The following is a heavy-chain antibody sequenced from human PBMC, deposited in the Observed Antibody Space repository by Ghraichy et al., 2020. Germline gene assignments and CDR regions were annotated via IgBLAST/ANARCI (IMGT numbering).Heavy chain of an antibody. J-gene: IGHJ6*02. V-gene: IGHV3-30-3*01. CDR1: GFTFSSYA. CDR3: ARDKSVTTLYYYGMDV. D-gene: IGHD4-11*01. Sequence: GGSLRLSCAASGFTFSSYAMHWVRQAPGKGLEWVAVISYDGSNKYYADSVKGRFTISRDNSKNTLYLQMNSLRAEDTAVYYCARDKSVTTLYYYGMDVWGQGTTVTVSS. CDR2: ISYDGSNK.